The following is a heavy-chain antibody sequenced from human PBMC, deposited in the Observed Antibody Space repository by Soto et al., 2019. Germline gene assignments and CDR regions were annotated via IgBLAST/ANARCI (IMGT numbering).Heavy chain of an antibody. V-gene: IGHV3-11*01. D-gene: IGHD1-20*01. CDR2: ISSSGCTI. J-gene: IGHJ6*02. Sequence: PGGSLRLSCAASGFTFRDYYMTWIRQAPGKGLEWLSYISSSGCTIYYADSVKGRFTISRDNAKNSLFLQMNSLRAEDTAVYYCARLVTATRNYYYGMDVWGQGTTVTVSS. CDR3: ARLVTATRNYYYGMDV. CDR1: GFTFRDYY.